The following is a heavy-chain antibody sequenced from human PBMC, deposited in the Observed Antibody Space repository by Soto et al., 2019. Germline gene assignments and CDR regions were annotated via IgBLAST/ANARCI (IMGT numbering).Heavy chain of an antibody. CDR3: AKGGSTSRWPYYYGMDV. J-gene: IGHJ6*02. D-gene: IGHD2-2*01. CDR1: GGSIRSYY. V-gene: IGHV4-59*01. CDR2: IYYSGST. Sequence: PSETLSLTCTVSGGSIRSYYWTWIRQPPGKGLEWIGYIYYSGSTSYNPSLKSRVTISVDTSKNQFSLKLSSVTAADTAVYYCAKGGSTSRWPYYYGMDVWGQGTTVTVSS.